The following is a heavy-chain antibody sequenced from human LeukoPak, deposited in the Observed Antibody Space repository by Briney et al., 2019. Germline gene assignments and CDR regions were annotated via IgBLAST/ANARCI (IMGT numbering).Heavy chain of an antibody. D-gene: IGHD3-9*01. CDR3: ARGCINDEEGIRYFDWLLSATNRALNDAFDI. V-gene: IGHV1-2*02. J-gene: IGHJ3*02. CDR2: NTPNSGVT. CDR1: GYTFTGYY. Sequence: GASVKVSCKASGYTFTGYYMHGVRQAPGQGREWMGWNTPNSGVTNYAQNIQCKVTLTRNTSISTAYMELSSLRSEDTAVYYCARGCINDEEGIRYFDWLLSATNRALNDAFDIWGQGTMVTVSS.